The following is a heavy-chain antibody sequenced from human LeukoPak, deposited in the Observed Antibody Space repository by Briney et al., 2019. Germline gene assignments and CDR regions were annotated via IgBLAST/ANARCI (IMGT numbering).Heavy chain of an antibody. CDR1: GFTFSSYS. CDR2: ISSSSSYI. Sequence: GGSLRLSCAASGFTFSSYSMNWVRQAPGKGLEWVSSISSSSSYIYYADSVKGRFTISRDNAKNSLHLQMNSLRAEDTAVYYCARGPRGRADDAFDIWGQGTMVTVSS. CDR3: ARGPRGRADDAFDI. J-gene: IGHJ3*02. D-gene: IGHD6-19*01. V-gene: IGHV3-21*01.